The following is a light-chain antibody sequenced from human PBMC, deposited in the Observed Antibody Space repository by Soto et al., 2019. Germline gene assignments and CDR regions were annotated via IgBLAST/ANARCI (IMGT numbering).Light chain of an antibody. J-gene: IGLJ1*01. CDR3: CSYAGSYVTYV. CDR2: DVT. CDR1: SSDVGGYNY. Sequence: QSALTQPRSVSGSPGQSVTISCTGTSSDVGGYNYVSWYQQHPGKAPKLIVYDVTNRPSGVPDRFSGSKSGNTASLTISGLQAEDEADYYCCSYAGSYVTYVFGTGTKLTVL. V-gene: IGLV2-11*01.